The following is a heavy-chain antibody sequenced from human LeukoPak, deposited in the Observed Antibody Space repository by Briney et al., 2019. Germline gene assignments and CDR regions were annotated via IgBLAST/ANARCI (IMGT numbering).Heavy chain of an antibody. Sequence: PGGSLRLSCAASGFTFSSYSMNWVRQAPGKGLEWVSSISSSSYIYYAGSVKGRFTISRDNAKNSLHLQMNSLRAEDTAVYYCARSQWLATPDYVDYWGQGTLVTVSS. CDR3: ARSQWLATPDYVDY. D-gene: IGHD6-19*01. J-gene: IGHJ4*02. CDR1: GFTFSSYS. V-gene: IGHV3-21*01. CDR2: ISSSSYI.